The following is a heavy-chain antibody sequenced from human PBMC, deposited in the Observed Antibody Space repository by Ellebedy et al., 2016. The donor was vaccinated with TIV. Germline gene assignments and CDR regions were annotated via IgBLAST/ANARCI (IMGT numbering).Heavy chain of an antibody. CDR1: GFTFTKSA. CDR3: AADSVVGPSASWYFDL. J-gene: IGHJ2*01. CDR2: IVVGSGNT. V-gene: IGHV1-58*01. Sequence: AASVKVSCKASGFTFTKSAVQWVRQARGQRLEWIGWIVVGSGNTPYAQKFQERVTITRDMSTSTAYMELSSLRSEDTAVYYCAADSVVGPSASWYFDLWGRGTLVTVSS. D-gene: IGHD2-15*01.